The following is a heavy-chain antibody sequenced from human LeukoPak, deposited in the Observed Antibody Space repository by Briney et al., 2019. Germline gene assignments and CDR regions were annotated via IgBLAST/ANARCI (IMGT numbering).Heavy chain of an antibody. CDR2: INSNRGTI. D-gene: IGHD4-17*01. CDR1: GFTFSSYS. J-gene: IGHJ4*02. Sequence: GGSLRLSCAASGFTFSSYSLNWVRQAPGKGLEWVSHINSNRGTIYADSVEGRFSISRDNAKSSLSLQMNSLRDEDTAVYYCVRDQDYAFDYWGQGTLVTVSS. CDR3: VRDQDYAFDY. V-gene: IGHV3-48*02.